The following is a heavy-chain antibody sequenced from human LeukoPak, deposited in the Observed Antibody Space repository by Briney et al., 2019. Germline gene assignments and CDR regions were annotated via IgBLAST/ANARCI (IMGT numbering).Heavy chain of an antibody. D-gene: IGHD3-22*01. Sequence: GGSLRLSCAASGFTFSSYGMHWVRQAPGKGLEWVAFIRYDGSNKYYADSAKGRFTISRDNSKNTLYLQMNSLRAEDTAVYYCAKDMDYYDSSGWKLVDYWGQGTLVTVSS. CDR2: IRYDGSNK. J-gene: IGHJ4*02. CDR3: AKDMDYYDSSGWKLVDY. CDR1: GFTFSSYG. V-gene: IGHV3-30*02.